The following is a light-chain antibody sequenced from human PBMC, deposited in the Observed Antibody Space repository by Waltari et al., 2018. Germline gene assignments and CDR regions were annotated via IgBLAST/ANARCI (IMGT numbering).Light chain of an antibody. CDR1: GGHSSNV. V-gene: IGLV4-69*01. Sequence: QLVLTQSPSASASLGASVKPTCTLSGGHSSNVIVWHQQQPEKGPRYLMKVNSDGSHSKGDKIPDRFSGSSSGAEHYLTISSLQSEDEADYYCQTGGHGTWVFGGGTKLTVL. CDR3: QTGGHGTWV. J-gene: IGLJ3*02. CDR2: VNSDGSH.